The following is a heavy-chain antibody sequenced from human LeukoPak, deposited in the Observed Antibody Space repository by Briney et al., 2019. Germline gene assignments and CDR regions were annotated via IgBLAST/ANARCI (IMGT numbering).Heavy chain of an antibody. CDR1: GGSISSSSYY. J-gene: IGHJ5*02. CDR2: IYHSGST. D-gene: IGHD6-6*01. V-gene: IGHV4-39*07. CDR3: ARREYSSSSFRFDP. Sequence: SETLSLTCTVSGGSISSSSYYWGWIRQPPGKGLEWIGSIYHSGSTYYNPSLKSRVTISVDTSKNQFSLKLSSVTAADTAVYYCARREYSSSSFRFDPWGQGTLVTVSS.